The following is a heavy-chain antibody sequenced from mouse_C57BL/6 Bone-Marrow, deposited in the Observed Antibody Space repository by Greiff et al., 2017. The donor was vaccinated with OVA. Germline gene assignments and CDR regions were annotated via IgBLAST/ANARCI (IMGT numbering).Heavy chain of an antibody. CDR3: AREGGNLYYDYDGAMDY. CDR2: INYDGSST. D-gene: IGHD2-4*01. CDR1: GFTFSDYY. J-gene: IGHJ4*01. Sequence: EVMLVESEGGLVQPGSSMKLSCTASGFTFSDYYMAWVRQVPEKGLEWVANINYDGSSTYYLDSLKSRFIISRDNAKNILYLQMSSLKSEDTATYYCAREGGNLYYDYDGAMDYWGQGTSVTVSS. V-gene: IGHV5-16*01.